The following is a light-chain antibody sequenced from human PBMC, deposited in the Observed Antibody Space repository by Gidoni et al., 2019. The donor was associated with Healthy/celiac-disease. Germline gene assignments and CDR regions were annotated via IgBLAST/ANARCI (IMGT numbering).Light chain of an antibody. CDR2: DAS. CDR3: QQYDNLPLT. CDR1: QDSSNY. V-gene: IGKV1-33*01. J-gene: IGKJ4*01. Sequence: DIQMTQSPSSLSASVGDRVTITCQASQDSSNYLNWYQQKPGKAPKLLIYDASNLETGVPSRFIGSGSGTDFTFTISSLQPVDIATYYCQQYDNLPLTFGGGTKVEIK.